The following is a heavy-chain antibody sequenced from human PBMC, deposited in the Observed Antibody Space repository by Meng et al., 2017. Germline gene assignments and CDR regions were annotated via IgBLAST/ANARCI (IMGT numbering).Heavy chain of an antibody. CDR3: ARTPVDTAMGTGFDY. Sequence: ASVKVSCKASGYTFTSYGISWVRQAPGQGLEWMGWINAGNGNTKYSQKFQGRVTITRDTSASTAYMELSSLRSEDTAVYYCARTPVDTAMGTGFDYWGQGTLVTVSS. CDR2: INAGNGNT. CDR1: GYTFTSYG. J-gene: IGHJ4*02. D-gene: IGHD5-18*01. V-gene: IGHV1-3*01.